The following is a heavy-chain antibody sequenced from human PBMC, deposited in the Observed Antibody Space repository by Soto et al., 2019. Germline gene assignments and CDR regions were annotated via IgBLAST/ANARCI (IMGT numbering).Heavy chain of an antibody. V-gene: IGHV1-18*01. Sequence: ASVKVSCKASGYTFTSYGISWVRQAPGQGLEWMGWISAYNGNTNYSQKLQGRVTMTTDTSTSTAYMELRSLRSDDTAVYYCARGFHYDSSAFYSIRRDNPXFDYWGQGIRVTVSS. CDR2: ISAYNGNT. D-gene: IGHD3-22*01. CDR3: ARGFHYDSSAFYSIRRDNPXFDY. CDR1: GYTFTSYG. J-gene: IGHJ4*02.